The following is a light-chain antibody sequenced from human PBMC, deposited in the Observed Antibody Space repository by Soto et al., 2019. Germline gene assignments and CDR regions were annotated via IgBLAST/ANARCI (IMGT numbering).Light chain of an antibody. CDR2: DTS. J-gene: IGLJ3*02. Sequence: QTVVTQEPSLTVSPGGTVTLTCGSSTGAVTSRHYPYWFQQRPGQAPRTLIYDTSNKHSWTPVRFSGSLLGGKAALTLSGAQPEXXAXXXCLLFXXXSDNCVFGGGTKLTVL. CDR3: LLFXXXSDNCV. V-gene: IGLV7-46*01. CDR1: TGAVTSRHY.